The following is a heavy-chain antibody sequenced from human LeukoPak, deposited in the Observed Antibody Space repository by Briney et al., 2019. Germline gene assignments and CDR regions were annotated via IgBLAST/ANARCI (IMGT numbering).Heavy chain of an antibody. Sequence: ASVKVSCKASGYTFTSYGISWVRQAPGQGLEWMGWISAYSGNTNYAQKLQGRVTMTTDTSTSTAYMELRSLRSDDTAVYHCARGRGYYYDSSGYLAFDYWGQGTLVTVSS. CDR1: GYTFTSYG. D-gene: IGHD3-22*01. CDR3: ARGRGYYYDSSGYLAFDY. J-gene: IGHJ4*02. CDR2: ISAYSGNT. V-gene: IGHV1-18*01.